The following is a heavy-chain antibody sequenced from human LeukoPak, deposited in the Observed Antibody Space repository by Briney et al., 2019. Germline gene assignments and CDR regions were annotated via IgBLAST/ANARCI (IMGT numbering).Heavy chain of an antibody. D-gene: IGHD3-10*01. J-gene: IGHJ6*03. V-gene: IGHV4-38-2*02. CDR2: SYHSGIT. Sequence: PSETLSLTCTVSGDSISSDYYWGWIRQPPGKGLEWIGTSYHSGITHYNPSLKSRVTISVDASKNQFSLKLTSVTAADTATYFCVRDGWAHRPYYYMDVWGTGTTVTVSS. CDR3: VRDGWAHRPYYYMDV. CDR1: GDSISSDYY.